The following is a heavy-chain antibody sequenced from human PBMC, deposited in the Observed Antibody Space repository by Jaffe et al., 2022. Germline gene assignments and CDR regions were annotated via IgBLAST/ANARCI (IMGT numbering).Heavy chain of an antibody. V-gene: IGHV3-21*01. CDR1: GFTFSSYS. CDR2: ISSSSSYI. D-gene: IGHD6-19*01. J-gene: IGHJ5*02. Sequence: EVQLVESGGGLVKPGGSLRLSCAASGFTFSSYSMNWVRQAPGKGLEWVSSISSSSSYIYYADSVKGRFTISRDNAKNSLYLQMNSLRAEDTAVYYCAGSSGRILVSWFDPWGQGTLVTVSS. CDR3: AGSSGRILVSWFDP.